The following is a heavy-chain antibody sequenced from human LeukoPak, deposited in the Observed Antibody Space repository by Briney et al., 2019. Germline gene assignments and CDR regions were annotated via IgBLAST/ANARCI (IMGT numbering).Heavy chain of an antibody. CDR3: ARDMLITYYDILTGYPLDY. V-gene: IGHV3-30-3*01. J-gene: IGHJ4*02. Sequence: GGSLRLSCAASGFTFSSYAMHWVRQAPGKGLEWVAVISYDGSNKYYADSVKGRFTISRDNSKNTLYLQMNSLRAEDTAVYYCARDMLITYYDILTGYPLDYWGQGTLVTVSS. CDR2: ISYDGSNK. D-gene: IGHD3-9*01. CDR1: GFTFSSYA.